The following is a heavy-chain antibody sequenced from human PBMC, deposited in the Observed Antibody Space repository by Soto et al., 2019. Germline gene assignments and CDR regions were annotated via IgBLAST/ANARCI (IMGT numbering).Heavy chain of an antibody. J-gene: IGHJ4*02. D-gene: IGHD3-22*01. V-gene: IGHV3-33*01. CDR3: AREYYYDSSGYQSPAVFDY. Sequence: GGSLRLSCAASGFTFSSYGMHWVRQAPGKGLEWVAVIWYDGSNKYYADSVKGRFTISRDNSKNTLYLQMNSLRAEDTAVYYCAREYYYDSSGYQSPAVFDYWGQGTLVTVSS. CDR1: GFTFSSYG. CDR2: IWYDGSNK.